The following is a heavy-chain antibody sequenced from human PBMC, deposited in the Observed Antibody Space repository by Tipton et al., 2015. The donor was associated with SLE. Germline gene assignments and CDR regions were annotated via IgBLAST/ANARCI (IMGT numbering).Heavy chain of an antibody. CDR2: IKSGGDT. J-gene: IGHJ3*01. Sequence: TLSLTCTVSVASVSSDGYYWTWIRQPAGRGLEWLGRIKSGGDTRYNPSLGSRLTMSLDTSKNRFSMRLTSVTAADTALYFCARNRERDYGDHPLGFDVWGQGTVVTISS. CDR3: ARNRERDYGDHPLGFDV. D-gene: IGHD4-17*01. CDR1: VASVSSDGYY. V-gene: IGHV4-61*02.